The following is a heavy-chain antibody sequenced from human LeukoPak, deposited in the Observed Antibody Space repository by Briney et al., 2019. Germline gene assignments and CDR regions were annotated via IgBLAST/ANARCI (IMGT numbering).Heavy chain of an antibody. D-gene: IGHD3-10*01. CDR2: ISTSSIYI. CDR1: GFTFSSNG. J-gene: IGHJ4*02. CDR3: ASDTMVRGVIYYFDY. Sequence: GGSLRLSCVASGFTFSSNGMNWVRQAPGKGLEWISFISTSSIYIYYADSVKGRFTISRDNARNSLYLQMNSLRAEDTAVYYCASDTMVRGVIYYFDYWGQGTLVTVSS. V-gene: IGHV3-21*01.